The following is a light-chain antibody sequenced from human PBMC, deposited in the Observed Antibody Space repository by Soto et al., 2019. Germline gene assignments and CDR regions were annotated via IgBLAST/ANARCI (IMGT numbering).Light chain of an antibody. V-gene: IGKV3-20*01. CDR1: QSVCSNY. CDR2: GAS. Sequence: EIVLTQSPATLSLSPGERASLSCRASQSVCSNYVAWYQQKPGQAPRLLIYGASSRATGVPDRFSGSGSGTDFTLTISSLEPEDFAVYYCQQYSSSPLTFGRGTKVDIK. CDR3: QQYSSSPLT. J-gene: IGKJ4*02.